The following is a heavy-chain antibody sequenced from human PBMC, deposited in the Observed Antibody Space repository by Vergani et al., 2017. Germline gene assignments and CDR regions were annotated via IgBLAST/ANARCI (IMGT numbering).Heavy chain of an antibody. CDR2: ISNKAYGGTT. Sequence: DVHLAESGGGFFQPGGSLRLSCAASGFSFGDYAMTWVRQAPGKGLEWVAFISNKAYGGTTEYAASVKGRFTISRDDSKRLAYLQLSGLKTEDTAVYFCSRGRGYSFGYSDYWGQGTLVTVSS. J-gene: IGHJ4*02. CDR3: SRGRGYSFGYSDY. CDR1: GFSFGDYA. V-gene: IGHV3-49*04. D-gene: IGHD5-18*01.